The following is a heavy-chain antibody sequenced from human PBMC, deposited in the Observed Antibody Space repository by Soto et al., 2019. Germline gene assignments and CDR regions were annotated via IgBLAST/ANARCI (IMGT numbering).Heavy chain of an antibody. Sequence: QVQLQESGPGVVEPSQTLSLTCTVSGCSINNNGYFWSWIRPPPGSGLEWIGHIYNSGSTYSNPSLKSRLTISVDTSKNQFSLKLSSVTAADTAVYYCARGPSGDKVDYWGQGTLVTVSS. V-gene: IGHV4-30-4*01. CDR3: ARGPSGDKVDY. J-gene: IGHJ4*02. CDR1: GCSINNNGYF. D-gene: IGHD1-26*01. CDR2: IYNSGST.